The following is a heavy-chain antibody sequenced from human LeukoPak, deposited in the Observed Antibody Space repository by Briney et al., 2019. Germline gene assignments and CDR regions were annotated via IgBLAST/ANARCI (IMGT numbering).Heavy chain of an antibody. V-gene: IGHV3-74*01. J-gene: IGHJ4*02. CDR1: GNYW. CDR3: VSFYETY. Sequence: GGSLRLSCAAPGNYWMHWVRQAPGKGLVWVSHINSDGSWTSYADSVKGRFTISKDNAKNTVYLQMNSLRAEDTAAYYCVSFYETYWGRGTLVTVSS. CDR2: INSDGSWT. D-gene: IGHD2/OR15-2a*01.